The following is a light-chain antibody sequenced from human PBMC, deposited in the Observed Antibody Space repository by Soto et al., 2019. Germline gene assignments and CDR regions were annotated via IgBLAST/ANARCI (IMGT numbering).Light chain of an antibody. CDR3: HSFDSRLIGLL. V-gene: IGLV1-40*01. CDR2: GNI. Sequence: LTQPPSVTGAPGQRVTISCTGSNSNIGAGYDVHWYRQFPGTAPKLLIYGNINRPSGVPDRFSGSKSGTSASLAITGLQAEDEAHYYCHSFDSRLIGLLFGGGTKLTVL. CDR1: NSNIGAGYD. J-gene: IGLJ2*01.